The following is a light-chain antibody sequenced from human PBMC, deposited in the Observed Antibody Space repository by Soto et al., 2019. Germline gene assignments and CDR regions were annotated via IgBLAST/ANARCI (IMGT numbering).Light chain of an antibody. CDR2: VNSDGSH. CDR3: QTWGTGIRV. Sequence: QSVLTQSPSASASLGASVKLTYTLSSGHSNYAIAWHQQQPEKGPRYLMKVNSDGSHRKGDGIPDRFSGSSSGAQRYLTISSLQSEDEADYYCQTWGTGIRVFGTGTKLTVL. J-gene: IGLJ1*01. V-gene: IGLV4-69*01. CDR1: SGHSNYA.